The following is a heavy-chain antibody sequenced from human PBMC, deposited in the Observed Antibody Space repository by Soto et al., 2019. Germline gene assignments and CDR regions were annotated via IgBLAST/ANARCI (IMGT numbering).Heavy chain of an antibody. Sequence: QVQLVQSGAEVKKPGASVKVSCKVSGYTLTELSMHWVRQAPGKGLEWMGGFDPEDGETIYAQKFQGRVTMTEDTSTDTAYMELSSLRSEDTAVNYCATDGGYCSGGSCYSVLRRAFDIWGQGTMVTVSS. J-gene: IGHJ3*02. V-gene: IGHV1-24*01. D-gene: IGHD2-15*01. CDR3: ATDGGYCSGGSCYSVLRRAFDI. CDR2: FDPEDGET. CDR1: GYTLTELS.